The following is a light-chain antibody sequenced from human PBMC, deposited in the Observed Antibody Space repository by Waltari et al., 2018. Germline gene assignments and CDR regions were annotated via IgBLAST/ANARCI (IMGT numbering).Light chain of an antibody. CDR3: ATWDGSLEGYV. J-gene: IGLJ1*01. V-gene: IGLV1-44*01. CDR2: STS. Sequence: QSVLTQPPSASGTPGQRVTISCSGSYSNIGNNPVNWYQQLPGTAPKLPIHSTSQRPAGVPDRFSGSKAGTSVSRAISGLQSDDEADYYCATWDGSLEGYVFGTGTKVSVL. CDR1: YSNIGNNP.